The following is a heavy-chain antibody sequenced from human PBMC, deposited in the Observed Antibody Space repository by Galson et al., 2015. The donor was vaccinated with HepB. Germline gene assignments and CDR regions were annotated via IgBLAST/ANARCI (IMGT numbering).Heavy chain of an antibody. CDR3: AHTNPIISSGYFLDY. V-gene: IGHV2-5*01. CDR1: GFSLSTSGVG. CDR2: IYWNDDK. Sequence: PALVKPTQTLTLTCTFSGFSLSTSGVGVGWIRQPPGKALEWLALIYWNDDKRYSPSLKSRLTITKDTSKNQVVLTMTNMDPVDTATYYCAHTNPIISSGYFLDYWGQGTLVTVSS. D-gene: IGHD3-22*01. J-gene: IGHJ4*02.